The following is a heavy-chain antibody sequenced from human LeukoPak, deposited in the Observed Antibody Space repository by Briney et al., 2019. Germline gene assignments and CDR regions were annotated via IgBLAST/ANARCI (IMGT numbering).Heavy chain of an antibody. V-gene: IGHV3-7*01. J-gene: IGHJ4*02. CDR3: ASSHDSSGND. CDR2: IRKDGGAK. CDR1: GFPFSTYW. Sequence: GGSLRLSCAASGFPFSTYWMAWVREAPGKGLDWVANIRKDGGAKFYAASVKGRFIISRDNAKNSLYLQMNNLRDEDTAVYYCASSHDSSGNDWGQGTLVTV. D-gene: IGHD3-22*01.